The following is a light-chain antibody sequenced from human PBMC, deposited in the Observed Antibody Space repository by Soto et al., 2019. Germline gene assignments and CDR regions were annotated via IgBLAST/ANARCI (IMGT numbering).Light chain of an antibody. Sequence: LPLSQVTLSLHQGQSVTLSCRASQSVSSFYLAWYQQKPGQAPRLLIYGASSRATGIPDRFSASGSGTDFTLTISRLEPEDFAVYYCQQYGSSSWTFGHGTKVDIK. CDR3: QQYGSSSWT. J-gene: IGKJ1*01. CDR2: GAS. V-gene: IGKV3-20*01. CDR1: QSVSSFY.